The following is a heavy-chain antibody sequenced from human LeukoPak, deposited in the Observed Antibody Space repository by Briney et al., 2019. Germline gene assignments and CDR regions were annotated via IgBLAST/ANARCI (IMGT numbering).Heavy chain of an antibody. Sequence: SVKVSCKASGGTFSSYAISWVRQAPGQGLEWMGGIIPIFGTANYAQKFQGRATITADESTSTAYMELSSLRAEDTAVYYCAKDRGSNYDYPFDYWGQGTLVTVSS. CDR2: IIPIFGTA. CDR1: GGTFSSYA. CDR3: AKDRGSNYDYPFDY. D-gene: IGHD3-16*01. J-gene: IGHJ4*02. V-gene: IGHV1-69*13.